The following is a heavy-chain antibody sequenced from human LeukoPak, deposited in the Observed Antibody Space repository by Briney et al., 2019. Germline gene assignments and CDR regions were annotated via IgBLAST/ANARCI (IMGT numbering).Heavy chain of an antibody. D-gene: IGHD1-26*01. CDR1: GFTFSSYA. V-gene: IGHV3-23*01. J-gene: IGHJ4*02. CDR3: SRDHPGIYYFDS. Sequence: GGSLRLSCAASGFTFSSYAMSWVRQAPGKGLEWVSGVSGSGSSTYYADSVKGRFTISRDNSKDTLYLQMNSLRADDTAVYFCSRDHPGIYYFDSWGQGTLVTVSS. CDR2: VSGSGSST.